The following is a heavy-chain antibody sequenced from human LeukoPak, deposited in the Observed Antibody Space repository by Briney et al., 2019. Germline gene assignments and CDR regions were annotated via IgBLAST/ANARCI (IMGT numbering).Heavy chain of an antibody. V-gene: IGHV4-30-4*01. CDR1: GGSISSGDYY. D-gene: IGHD2-15*01. CDR3: ARAPLYCSGDNCWAGSCDN. CDR2: IYYSGST. J-gene: IGHJ4*02. Sequence: PSETLSLTCTVSGGSISSGDYYWSWIRQPPGKGLEWIGYIYYSGSTYYNPSLKSRVTISVDTSKNQFSLKLSSVTAADTAVYYCARAPLYCSGDNCWAGSCDNWGQGTLVTVSS.